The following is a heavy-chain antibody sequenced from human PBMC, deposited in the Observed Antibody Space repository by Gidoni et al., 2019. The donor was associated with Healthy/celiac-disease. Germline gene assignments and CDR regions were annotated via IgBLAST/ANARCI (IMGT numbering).Heavy chain of an antibody. CDR3: ARLTYYYGSGSYSLLD. CDR1: GRSISRHY. D-gene: IGHD3-10*01. V-gene: IGHV4-59*08. Sequence: QVQLPESGPGLVKPSETLSLTCTVPGRSISRHYWSWIRQPPGKGLEWIGYIYYSGNTNYNPSHKSRVTISVDTSKNQFSLKLSSVTAADTAVYYCARLTYYYGSGSYSLLDWGQGTLVTVSS. CDR2: IYYSGNT. J-gene: IGHJ4*02.